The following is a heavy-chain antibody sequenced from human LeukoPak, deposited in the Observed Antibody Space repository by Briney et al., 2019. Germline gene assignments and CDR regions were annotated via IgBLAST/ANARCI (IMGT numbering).Heavy chain of an antibody. CDR1: GFTFSTYS. J-gene: IGHJ4*02. V-gene: IGHV3-48*01. CDR2: ISSSTSTI. D-gene: IGHD2-21*02. CDR3: AREAVVTFDS. Sequence: GGSLRLSCAASGFTFSTYSMNWVRQAPGKGLEWVSYISSSTSTIYYADSVKGRFTISRDNAKNSLYLQMNSLRAEDTALYYCAREAVVTFDSWGQGTLVTVSS.